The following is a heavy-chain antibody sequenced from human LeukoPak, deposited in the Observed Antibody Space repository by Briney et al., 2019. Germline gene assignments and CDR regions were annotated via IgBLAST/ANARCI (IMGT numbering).Heavy chain of an antibody. V-gene: IGHV1-24*01. D-gene: IGHD1-1*01. CDR3: ANWNSDVWNRLPPLCY. CDR1: GYTLTELS. Sequence: RASVKVSCKVSGYTLTELSMHWVRQAPGKGLEWMGGFDPEDGETIYAQKFQGRVTMTEDTSTDTAYMELSSLRSEDTAVYYCANWNSDVWNRLPPLCYWGQGTLVTVSS. J-gene: IGHJ4*02. CDR2: FDPEDGET.